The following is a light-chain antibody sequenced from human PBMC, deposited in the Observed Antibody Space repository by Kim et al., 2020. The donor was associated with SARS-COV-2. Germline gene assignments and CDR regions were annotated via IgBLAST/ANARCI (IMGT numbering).Light chain of an antibody. Sequence: ASVKLTCTLSSGNSNYAIAWHQQQPEKGPRYLMKLNSDGSHTKGDGIPDRFSGSSAGAERYLAISSLQSEDEADYYCQTWGTGFRVFGGGTQLTVL. CDR2: LNSDGSH. CDR3: QTWGTGFRV. V-gene: IGLV4-69*01. J-gene: IGLJ3*02. CDR1: SGNSNYA.